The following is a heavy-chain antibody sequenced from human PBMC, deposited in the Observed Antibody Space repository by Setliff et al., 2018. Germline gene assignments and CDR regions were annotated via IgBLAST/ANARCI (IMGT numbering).Heavy chain of an antibody. V-gene: IGHV3-64*02. CDR1: GFTFSDYT. D-gene: IGHD3-10*01. CDR2: ISTNGGNT. J-gene: IGHJ3*02. Sequence: GGSLRLSCAASGFTFSDYTMHWVRQAPGKGLEYVSAISTNGGNTYYADSVKGRFTISRDNSKNTLYLQMGSLRLEDMAVYYCARSGSGSYYIFDAFDIWGQGTMVTVSS. CDR3: ARSGSGSYYIFDAFDI.